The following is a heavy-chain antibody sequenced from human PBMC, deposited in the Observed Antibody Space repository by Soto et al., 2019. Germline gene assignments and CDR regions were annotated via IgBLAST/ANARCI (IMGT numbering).Heavy chain of an antibody. CDR3: ARDSGSYNWFDP. D-gene: IGHD1-26*01. V-gene: IGHV1-2*02. Sequence: ASVKVSCKASGYTFTGYYMHWVRQAPGQGLEWMGWINPNSGGTNYAQKFQGRVTMTRDTSISTAYMELSRLRSDDTAVYYCARDSGSYNWFDPWGQGTLVTVSS. J-gene: IGHJ5*02. CDR1: GYTFTGYY. CDR2: INPNSGGT.